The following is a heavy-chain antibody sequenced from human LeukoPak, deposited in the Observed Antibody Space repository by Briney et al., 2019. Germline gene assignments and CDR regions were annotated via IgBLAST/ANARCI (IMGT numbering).Heavy chain of an antibody. V-gene: IGHV4-30-2*01. D-gene: IGHD2-21*01. CDR3: ARALTRWGFDY. CDR1: GGSISSGGYY. CDR2: IYHSGGT. Sequence: MTSETLSLTCTVSGGSISSGGYYWSWIRQPPGKGLEWIGYIYHSGGTYYNPSLKSRVTISVDRSKNQFSLKLSSVTAADTAVYYCARALTRWGFDYWGQGTLVTVSS. J-gene: IGHJ4*02.